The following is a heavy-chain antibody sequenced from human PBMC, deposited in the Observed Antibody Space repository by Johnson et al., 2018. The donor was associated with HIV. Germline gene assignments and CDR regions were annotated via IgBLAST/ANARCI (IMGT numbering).Heavy chain of an antibody. CDR2: IYWNGVRT. CDR1: GLTFDDYG. J-gene: IGHJ3*02. D-gene: IGHD3-16*02. Sequence: VQLVESGGCVVRPGGSLRLSCAASGLTFDDYGMSWVRQAPGKGLEWVSGIYWNGVRTGYGDSVKGRFTISRDNAKSALYLQVHSLRVEDTAVYYCARDVLGDGTYPPDAFDIWGQGTMVTVSS. CDR3: ARDVLGDGTYPPDAFDI. V-gene: IGHV3-20*04.